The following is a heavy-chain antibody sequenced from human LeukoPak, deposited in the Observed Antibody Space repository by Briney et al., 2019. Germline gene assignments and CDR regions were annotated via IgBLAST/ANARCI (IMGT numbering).Heavy chain of an antibody. CDR2: ISIDGAKT. CDR3: AKGEGGSSSWYDFYDYGVDV. V-gene: IGHV3-30*18. CDR1: GFTFNNFA. D-gene: IGHD2-2*01. J-gene: IGHJ6*04. Sequence: PGTSPRLSCAASGFTFNNFAMHWVRQAPGKGLEWVAGISIDGAKTYSADSVKVRFTISRDNSKKTLYLKMNTVRAEDAAVYYCAKGEGGSSSWYDFYDYGVDVWGKGTTVTVSS.